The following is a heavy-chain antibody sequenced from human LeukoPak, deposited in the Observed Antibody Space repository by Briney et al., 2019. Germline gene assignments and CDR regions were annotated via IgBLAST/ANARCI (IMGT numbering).Heavy chain of an antibody. CDR3: ATLGDRSDY. CDR2: ISESGGTT. Sequence: GGSLRLSCAASGFAFSSFAMTWVRQAPEKGLEWVSTISESGGTTYYADSVKGRFTISRDNSKNTLYLQMNSLRAEDTAVYFCATLGDRSDYWGPGTLVTVSS. CDR1: GFAFSSFA. J-gene: IGHJ4*02. V-gene: IGHV3-23*01. D-gene: IGHD3-16*01.